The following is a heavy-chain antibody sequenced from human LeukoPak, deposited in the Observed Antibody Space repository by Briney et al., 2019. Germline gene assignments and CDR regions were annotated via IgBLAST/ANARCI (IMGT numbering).Heavy chain of an antibody. CDR3: AKTHYGGNFFDY. CDR2: IRYDGSNK. CDR1: GFTFSSYG. D-gene: IGHD4-23*01. V-gene: IGHV3-30*02. Sequence: PGGSLRLSCVVSGFTFSSYGMHWVRQAPGKGLEWVAFIRYDGSNKYYADSVRGRFTISRDNSKNTLYLQMNSLRAEDTAVYYCAKTHYGGNFFDYWGQGTLVTVSS. J-gene: IGHJ4*02.